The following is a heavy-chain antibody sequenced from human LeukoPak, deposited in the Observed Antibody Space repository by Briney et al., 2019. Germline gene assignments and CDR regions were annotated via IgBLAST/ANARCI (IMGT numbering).Heavy chain of an antibody. Sequence: SETLSLTCAVYGGSFSGYYWSWIRQPPGKGLEWIGEINHSGSTNYNPSLKSRVTISVDTSKNQFSLKLSSVTAADTAVYYCARASRPVYDFWDYWGQGTLVTVSS. D-gene: IGHD3-3*01. CDR1: GGSFSGYY. CDR3: ARASRPVYDFWDY. V-gene: IGHV4-34*01. J-gene: IGHJ4*02. CDR2: INHSGST.